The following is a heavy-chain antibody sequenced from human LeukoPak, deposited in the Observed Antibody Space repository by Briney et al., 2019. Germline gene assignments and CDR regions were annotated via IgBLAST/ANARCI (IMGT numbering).Heavy chain of an antibody. CDR1: GGTFSSYA. Sequence: SVKVSCKASGGTFSSYAISWVRQAPGQGLEWMGRITPIFGTANYAQKFQGRVTITTDESTSTAYMELSSLRSEDTAVYYCAREVGVRYFDYWGQGTLVTVSS. J-gene: IGHJ4*02. D-gene: IGHD3-3*01. CDR3: AREVGVRYFDY. CDR2: ITPIFGTA. V-gene: IGHV1-69*05.